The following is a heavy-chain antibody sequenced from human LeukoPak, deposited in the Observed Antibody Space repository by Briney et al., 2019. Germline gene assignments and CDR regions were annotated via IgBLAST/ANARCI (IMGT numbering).Heavy chain of an antibody. J-gene: IGHJ6*04. D-gene: IGHD3-10*02. CDR2: HHGGST. CDR1: GVIVRSNY. CDR3: AELGITMIGGV. V-gene: IGHV3-66*01. Sequence: GGSLRLSCVGSGVIVRSNYMTWVRQAPGKGLEWVSIHHGGSTYYADSVKGRFTISRDNANNSLYLQMNSLRAEDTAVYYCAELGITMIGGVWGKGTTVTISS.